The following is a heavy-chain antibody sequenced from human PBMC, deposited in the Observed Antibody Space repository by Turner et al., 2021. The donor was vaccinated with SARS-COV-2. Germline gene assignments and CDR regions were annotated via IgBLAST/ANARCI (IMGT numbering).Heavy chain of an antibody. CDR1: GGSISSSSYY. CDR2: SYYSGST. J-gene: IGHJ6*02. Sequence: LQLLESGPGLVKPSETLSLTCTVSGGSISSSSYYWGWIRQPPGKGLEWCGRSYYSGSTYYNPSLKSRVTIYVDTSKNQFSVKLSSVTAADTAVYYWAIAPNYYYGMDVWGQGTTVTVSS. V-gene: IGHV4-39*01. CDR3: AIAPNYYYGMDV.